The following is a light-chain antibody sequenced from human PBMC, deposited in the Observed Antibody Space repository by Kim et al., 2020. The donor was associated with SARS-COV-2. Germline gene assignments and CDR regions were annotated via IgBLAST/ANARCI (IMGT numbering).Light chain of an antibody. CDR3: QQYHSFST. V-gene: IGKV1-5*03. J-gene: IGKJ2*01. CDR2: KTS. CDR1: QRISTW. Sequence: LSASDGDRVTITCRASQRISTWLAWYQQKPGKAPKLLIYKTSILEGGVSSRFSGSGSGTEFTLTISSLQPDDSGTYYCQQYHSFSTFGQGTKLEI.